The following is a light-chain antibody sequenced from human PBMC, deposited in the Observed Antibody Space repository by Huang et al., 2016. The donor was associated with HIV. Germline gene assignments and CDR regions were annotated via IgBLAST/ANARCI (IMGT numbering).Light chain of an antibody. CDR3: QQYGSSPPYT. CDR1: QSLSSRY. J-gene: IGKJ2*01. CDR2: DAS. Sequence: EIVLTQSPGKLSLSPGERATLSCSASQSLSSRYLDWYQQRPGQTTSLLIYDASTRATGIPEMFSGSGSWTYFTLTISRLEPEDFVVYYCQQYGSSPPYTFGQGTKLEIK. V-gene: IGKV3-20*01.